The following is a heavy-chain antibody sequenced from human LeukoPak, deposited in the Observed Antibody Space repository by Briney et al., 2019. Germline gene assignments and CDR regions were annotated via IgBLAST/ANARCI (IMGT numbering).Heavy chain of an antibody. D-gene: IGHD7-27*01. CDR1: GFTFSSYG. V-gene: IGHV3-30*02. Sequence: GGSLRLSCAASGFTFSSYGMHWVRQAPGKGLEWVAFIRYDGSNKYYADSVKGRFTISRDNSKNTLYLQMNSLRAEDTAVYYCANWGRAKPSRWGQGTLVTVSS. J-gene: IGHJ4*02. CDR2: IRYDGSNK. CDR3: ANWGRAKPSR.